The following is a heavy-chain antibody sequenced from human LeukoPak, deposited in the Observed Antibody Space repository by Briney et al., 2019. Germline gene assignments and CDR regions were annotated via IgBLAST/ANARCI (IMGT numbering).Heavy chain of an antibody. CDR3: ARAGSGPYYYYYMDV. Sequence: GGSLRLSCAASGFTFSSYSMNWVRQAPGKGLEWVSYISSSSSYIYYADSVKGRFTISRDNAKNSLYLQMNSLRAEDTAVYYCARAGSGPYYYYYMDVWGKGTTVTVSS. J-gene: IGHJ6*03. D-gene: IGHD2-15*01. CDR2: ISSSSSYI. V-gene: IGHV3-21*05. CDR1: GFTFSSYS.